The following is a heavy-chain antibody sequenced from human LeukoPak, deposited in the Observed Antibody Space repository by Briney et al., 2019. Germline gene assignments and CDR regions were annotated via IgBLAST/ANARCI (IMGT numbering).Heavy chain of an antibody. Sequence: GGSLRLSCAASGFTFSDAWMSWVRQAPGKGLEWVAVIWYDGSNKYYADSVKGRFTISRDNSKNTLFLQMNGLTTEDTALYYCARGAFHNYYYYAMDAWGQGTTVTVSS. J-gene: IGHJ6*02. D-gene: IGHD3-16*01. CDR2: IWYDGSNK. CDR1: GFTFSDAW. V-gene: IGHV3-33*08. CDR3: ARGAFHNYYYYAMDA.